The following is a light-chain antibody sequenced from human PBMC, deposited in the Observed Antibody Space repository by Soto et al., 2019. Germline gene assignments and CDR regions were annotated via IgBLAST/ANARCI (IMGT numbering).Light chain of an antibody. V-gene: IGKV3-20*01. CDR3: QQYGSTPPT. CDR1: ESVSNNY. Sequence: EIVLTQSPGTLSLSPGERATISCRASESVSNNYLAWYQRKPGHAPRLLIYGASYRAPDIPYRFSGSGSGTDFSLTIARLEAEDFAVYICQQYGSTPPTFGLGTKVEI. J-gene: IGKJ1*01. CDR2: GAS.